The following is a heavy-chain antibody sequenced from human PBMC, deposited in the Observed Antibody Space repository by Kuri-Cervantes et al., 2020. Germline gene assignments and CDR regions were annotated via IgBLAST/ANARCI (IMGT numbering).Heavy chain of an antibody. CDR2: ISWNSGSI. CDR3: ARVSGIAALGYMDV. Sequence: CAASGFTFDDYAMHWVRQAPGKGLEWVSGISWNSGSIGYADSVKGRFTISRDNAKNSLYLQMNSLRAEDTAVYYCARVSGIAALGYMDVWGKGTTVTDSS. D-gene: IGHD6-6*01. CDR1: GFTFDDYA. V-gene: IGHV3-9*01. J-gene: IGHJ6*03.